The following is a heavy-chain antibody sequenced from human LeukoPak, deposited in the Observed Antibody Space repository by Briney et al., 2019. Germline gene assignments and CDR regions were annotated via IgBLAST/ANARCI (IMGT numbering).Heavy chain of an antibody. CDR2: IYTGEKT. CDR3: ARGLSSGYGEKN. J-gene: IGHJ4*02. Sequence: PGGSLRLSCAASGFTVSSNYMSWVRQVPGKGLEWVSVIYTGEKTYYADSVKGRFTISRDNSKNTLYLQMNSLRAEDTAVYFCARGLSSGYGEKNWGQGTLVTVSS. D-gene: IGHD5-12*01. CDR1: GFTVSSNY. V-gene: IGHV3-66*01.